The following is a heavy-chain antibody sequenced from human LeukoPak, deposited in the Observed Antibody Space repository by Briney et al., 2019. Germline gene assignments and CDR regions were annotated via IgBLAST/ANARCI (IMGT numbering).Heavy chain of an antibody. J-gene: IGHJ1*01. CDR1: GFTFSSYW. CDR3: ASPKVVPAATPIEYFQH. D-gene: IGHD2-2*01. CDR2: MKQDGSEK. Sequence: GGSLRLSCAASGFTFSSYWMHWVRQAPGKELEWVANMKQDGSEKYYVDSVKGRFTISRDNAKNSLYLQMNSLRAEDTAVYYCASPKVVPAATPIEYFQHWGQGTLVTVSS. V-gene: IGHV3-7*01.